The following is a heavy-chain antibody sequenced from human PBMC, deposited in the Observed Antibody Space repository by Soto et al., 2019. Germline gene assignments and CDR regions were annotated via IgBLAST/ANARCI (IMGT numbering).Heavy chain of an antibody. Sequence: ASVKVSCKTSGYIFTTYYMHWVRQPPGQGLVGMGVINPSDGSTTYTQNFQGRVTMTRDTYTATFYMELSSLGSEDTAIYYCARAQASCTGVCYRYSFDYWGQGTLVTVSS. V-gene: IGHV1-46*01. CDR1: GYIFTTYY. D-gene: IGHD2-21*02. J-gene: IGHJ4*02. CDR2: INPSDGST. CDR3: ARAQASCTGVCYRYSFDY.